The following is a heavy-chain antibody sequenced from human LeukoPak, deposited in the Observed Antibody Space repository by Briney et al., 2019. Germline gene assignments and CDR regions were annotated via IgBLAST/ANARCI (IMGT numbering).Heavy chain of an antibody. J-gene: IGHJ4*01. CDR1: GFTFSTSW. CDR2: INSDGGRT. CDR3: ARGRNGFFDY. Sequence: SGGSLRLSCAASGFTFSTSWMHWVRQAPGKGLVWVSQINSDGGRTRYVDSVKGRLTISRDNAKNTVYLQMNSLRTDDTAMYYCARGRNGFFDYWGHGTLVTVSS. V-gene: IGHV3-74*01. D-gene: IGHD5-24*01.